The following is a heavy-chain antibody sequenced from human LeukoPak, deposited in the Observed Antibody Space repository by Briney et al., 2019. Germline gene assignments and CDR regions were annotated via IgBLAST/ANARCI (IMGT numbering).Heavy chain of an antibody. CDR2: INPSGGST. D-gene: IGHD2-15*01. CDR1: GYTFTNYT. J-gene: IGHJ6*03. CDR3: ARKYCSGGSCYSGDYYYYYMDV. V-gene: IGHV1-46*01. Sequence: GASVKVSCKASGYTFTNYTITWVRQAPGIIWVRQAPGQGLEWMGIINPSGGSTNYAQKFQGRVTITADKSTSTAYMELSSLRSEDTAVYYCARKYCSGGSCYSGDYYYYYMDVWGKGTTVTVSS.